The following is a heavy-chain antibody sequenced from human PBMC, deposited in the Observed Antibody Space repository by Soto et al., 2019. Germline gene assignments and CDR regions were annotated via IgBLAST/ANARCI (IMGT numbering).Heavy chain of an antibody. CDR1: GFTFTSSA. CDR2: IVVGSGNT. D-gene: IGHD5-18*01. V-gene: IGHV1-58*01. CDR3: AAGIERGYSYGPSPDFDY. Sequence: GASVKVSCKASGFTFTSSAVQWVRQAHGQRLEWIGWIVVGSGNTNYAQKFQERVTITRDMSTSTAYMELSSLRSEDTAVYYCAAGIERGYSYGPSPDFDYWGQGTLVTVSS. J-gene: IGHJ4*02.